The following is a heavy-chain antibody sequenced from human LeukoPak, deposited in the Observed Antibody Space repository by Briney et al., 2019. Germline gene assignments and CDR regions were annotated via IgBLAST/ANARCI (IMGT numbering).Heavy chain of an antibody. D-gene: IGHD5-24*01. J-gene: IGHJ4*02. V-gene: IGHV3-33*01. CDR3: ARGNFRRDGYNFDY. CDR1: GFIFSGYG. CDR2: IWYDGSNK. Sequence: PGRPPRLSCVASGFIFSGYGMHWVRQAPGKGLEWVAVIWYDGSNKYYADSVKGRFTISRDNSKNTLYLQMNSLRAEDTAVFYCARGNFRRDGYNFDYWGQGTLVTVSS.